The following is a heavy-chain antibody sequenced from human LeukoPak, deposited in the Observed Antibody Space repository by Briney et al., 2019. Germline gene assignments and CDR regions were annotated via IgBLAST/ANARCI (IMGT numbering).Heavy chain of an antibody. CDR2: ITGRGNNT. V-gene: IGHV3-23*01. D-gene: IGHD2-2*01. CDR3: AKGRYCSSTICYDFYGMDV. Sequence: GRSLRLSCAASGFTFSSYAMSWVRQAPGKGLEWVSAITGRGNNTYYADSVKGRFTISRDNSKNTLFLQMSCLRADDTAVYYCAKGRYCSSTICYDFYGMDVWGQGTTVTVSS. CDR1: GFTFSSYA. J-gene: IGHJ6*02.